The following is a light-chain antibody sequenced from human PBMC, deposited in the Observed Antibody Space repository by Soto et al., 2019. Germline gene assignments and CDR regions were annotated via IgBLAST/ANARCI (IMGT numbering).Light chain of an antibody. CDR3: QQSFTTPS. V-gene: IGKV1-39*01. CDR2: ATS. J-gene: IGKJ5*01. CDR1: QTVSSY. Sequence: DIQMTQSPSSLSASVGDRVNIACRASQTVSSYLNWYQQKPGTVPKLLIYATSNLQSGVPSRFSGRGFGTDFTLTISSLQPEDFATYYCQQSFTTPSFGQGTRLAI.